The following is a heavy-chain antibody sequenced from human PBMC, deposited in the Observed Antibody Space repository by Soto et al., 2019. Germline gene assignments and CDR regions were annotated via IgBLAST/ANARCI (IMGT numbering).Heavy chain of an antibody. J-gene: IGHJ6*03. CDR1: GFTFSDYW. CDR3: SRGAIKYYYEYV. Sequence: GGSLRLSCAASGFTFSDYWMHWVRQAPGKGLEWVSRIKRDGSTTNYADSVKGRFTISRDNAKNTLYLEMNSLRVEDTADYYWSRGAIKYYYEYVWGQGTTVPVSS. V-gene: IGHV3-74*01. CDR2: IKRDGSTT.